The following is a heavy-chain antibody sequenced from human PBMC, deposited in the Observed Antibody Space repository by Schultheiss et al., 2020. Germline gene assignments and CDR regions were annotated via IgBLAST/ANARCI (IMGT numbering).Heavy chain of an antibody. J-gene: IGHJ5*02. D-gene: IGHD3-22*01. CDR3: ARDRAAYSGYDKYYYDSSGYYPGWFDP. Sequence: ASVKASCKASGYTFTGYYMHWVRQAPGQGLEWMGWINPNSGGTNYAQKFQGRVTMTRDTSISTAYMELSRLRSDDTAVYYCARDRAAYSGYDKYYYDSSGYYPGWFDPWGQGTLVTVSS. CDR2: INPNSGGT. V-gene: IGHV1-2*02. CDR1: GYTFTGYY.